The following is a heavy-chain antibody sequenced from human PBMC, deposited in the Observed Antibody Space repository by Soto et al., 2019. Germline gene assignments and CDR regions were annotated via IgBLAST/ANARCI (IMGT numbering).Heavy chain of an antibody. V-gene: IGHV3-74*01. CDR2: INSDGSST. CDR1: GFTFSIYW. D-gene: IGHD3-10*01. Sequence: EVQLVESGGGLVQPGGSLRLSCAASGFTFSIYWMHWVRQAPGKGLVWVSRINSDGSSTSYADSVKGRFTISRDNAKNTLYLQMNSLRAEDTAVYYCASLYGSDTYYYYYYMDVWGKGTTVTVSS. J-gene: IGHJ6*03. CDR3: ASLYGSDTYYYYYYMDV.